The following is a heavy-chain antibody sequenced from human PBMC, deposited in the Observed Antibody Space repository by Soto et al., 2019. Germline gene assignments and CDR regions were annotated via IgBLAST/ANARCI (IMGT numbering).Heavy chain of an antibody. D-gene: IGHD1-26*01. Sequence: GASVKVSCKASGYTFTSYDINLVRQATGQGLEWXGXMXXXSXNXGXAXXXEGRVTMTRNTSISTAYMELSSLRSEDTAVYYCARAGTNYYYGMDVWGQGTTVTVSS. J-gene: IGHJ6*02. CDR2: MXXXSXNX. CDR3: ARAGTNYYYGMDV. V-gene: IGHV1-8*01. CDR1: GYTFTSYD.